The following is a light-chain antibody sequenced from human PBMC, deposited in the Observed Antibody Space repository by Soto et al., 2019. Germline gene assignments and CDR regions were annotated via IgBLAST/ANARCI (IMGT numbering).Light chain of an antibody. Sequence: EILVTQSPSSLSASVGDRVTITCRASQGISNYLAWYQQKPGKVPKLLIYGASTLQSGVPSRLSGSGSGTDFTLIINSLQPEDVATYYCQKYDSAPWTFGQGTKVEIK. V-gene: IGKV1-27*01. CDR2: GAS. CDR3: QKYDSAPWT. CDR1: QGISNY. J-gene: IGKJ1*01.